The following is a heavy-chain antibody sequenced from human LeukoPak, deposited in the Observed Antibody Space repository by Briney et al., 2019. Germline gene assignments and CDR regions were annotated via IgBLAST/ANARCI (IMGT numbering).Heavy chain of an antibody. J-gene: IGHJ4*02. D-gene: IGHD5-12*01. CDR1: GFIVSNNY. CDR2: IYSGGST. Sequence: PGGSLRLSCAASGFIVSNNYMTWVRQAPGKGLEWVSAIYSGGSTYYSTSVKGRFTTSSDNSTNMLHLQMNSLRAEDTAVYYCVKQSGYRGYHVFDYGGEGALVSVS. CDR3: VKQSGYRGYHVFDY. V-gene: IGHV3-66*04.